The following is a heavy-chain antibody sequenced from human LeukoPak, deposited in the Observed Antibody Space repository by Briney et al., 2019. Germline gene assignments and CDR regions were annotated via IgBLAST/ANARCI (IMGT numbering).Heavy chain of an antibody. CDR1: GYTFTSYA. Sequence: ASVRVSCKASGYTFTSYAFSWVRQAPGQGLEWMGWIVAYNGETNYAQKFQGRVTMTTDTSTSTAYLELRSLRSDDTAVYYCARSIGYDSSGYYHYWGQGTLVTVSS. D-gene: IGHD3-22*01. CDR2: IVAYNGET. J-gene: IGHJ4*02. V-gene: IGHV1-18*01. CDR3: ARSIGYDSSGYYHY.